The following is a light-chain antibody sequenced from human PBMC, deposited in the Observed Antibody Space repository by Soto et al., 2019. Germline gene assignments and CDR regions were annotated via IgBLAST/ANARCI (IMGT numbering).Light chain of an antibody. CDR3: QQFINSPYMYI. CDR1: QDVGTNY. CDR2: GAS. V-gene: IGKV3-20*01. J-gene: IGKJ2*01. Sequence: VLTLSPGTLSLSPGEGATLSCRSSQDVGTNYLAWYQQKPGQAPRLRIFGASSRASGVPVRFSGSGCGTDLTLTISRLEPEDYAVSYCQQFINSPYMYIFGQGTKLEI.